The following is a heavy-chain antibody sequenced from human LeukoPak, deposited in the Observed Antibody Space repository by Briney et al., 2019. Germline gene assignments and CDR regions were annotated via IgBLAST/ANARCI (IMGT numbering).Heavy chain of an antibody. V-gene: IGHV4-59*08. CDR1: GDSVGSYY. CDR2: INYSGST. Sequence: SETLSLTCTVSGDSVGSYYWSWIRQPPGKGLEWIGYINYSGSTNYNPSLKSRVTISGDTSKNQFSLKLSSVTAADTAVYYCASSPPGTEYFHHWGQGTLVTVSS. J-gene: IGHJ1*01. CDR3: ASSPPGTEYFHH.